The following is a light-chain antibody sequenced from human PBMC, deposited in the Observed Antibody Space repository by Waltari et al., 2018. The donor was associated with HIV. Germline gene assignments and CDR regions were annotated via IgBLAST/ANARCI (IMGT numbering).Light chain of an antibody. CDR3: CSFTQSHTAV. CDR1: NSDVGAYNY. V-gene: IGLV2-11*01. CDR2: DVY. J-gene: IGLJ2*01. Sequence: QSALTQPRSVSGSPGPSVTISCTGTNSDVGAYNYVVWYQQYPGKAPKLLIYDVYKRPSGVPDRFSGSKSGNTASLTISGLQAEDEADYHCCSFTQSHTAVFGGGTKLTVL.